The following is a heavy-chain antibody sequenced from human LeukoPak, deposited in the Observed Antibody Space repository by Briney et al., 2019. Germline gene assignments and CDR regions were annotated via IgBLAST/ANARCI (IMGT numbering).Heavy chain of an antibody. CDR1: GITVSSNY. Sequence: QPGGSLRLSCAPSGITVSSNYMSWVRQAPGKGLEWVSIIYSGDNTYYADSVKGRFTISRDNSKNMVYLQMNSLRGEDTAVYYCAREPSLGRYFDYWGQGTLVTVSS. CDR2: IYSGDNT. D-gene: IGHD7-27*01. V-gene: IGHV3-66*01. J-gene: IGHJ4*02. CDR3: AREPSLGRYFDY.